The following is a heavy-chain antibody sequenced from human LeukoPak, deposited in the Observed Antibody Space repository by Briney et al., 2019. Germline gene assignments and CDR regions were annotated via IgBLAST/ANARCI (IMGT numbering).Heavy chain of an antibody. Sequence: ASVKVSCKASGYTFTSYGISWVRQAPGQGLEWMGWISAYNGNTNYAQKFQGRVTITADESTSTAYMELSSLRSEDTAVYYCARDRGGYYYDSSGYYYFDYWGQGTLVTVSS. J-gene: IGHJ4*02. D-gene: IGHD3-22*01. CDR3: ARDRGGYYYDSSGYYYFDY. V-gene: IGHV1-18*01. CDR2: ISAYNGNT. CDR1: GYTFTSYG.